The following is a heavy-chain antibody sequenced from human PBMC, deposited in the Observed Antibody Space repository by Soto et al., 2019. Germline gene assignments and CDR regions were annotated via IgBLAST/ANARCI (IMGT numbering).Heavy chain of an antibody. CDR3: ARWGTTGGLDV. D-gene: IGHD3-16*01. J-gene: IGHJ1*01. V-gene: IGHV3-30*19. CDR1: GFTFRSYV. CDR2: TSYDGSGK. Sequence: QVQLVESGGGVVQPGTSLRVSCVGSGFTFRSYVIHWVRQAPGKGLEWVALTSYDGSGKYYGDSVRGRFTISRDNSRNAADLQRDSLSLEDTALYYCARWGTTGGLDVWGQGTLVSVSS.